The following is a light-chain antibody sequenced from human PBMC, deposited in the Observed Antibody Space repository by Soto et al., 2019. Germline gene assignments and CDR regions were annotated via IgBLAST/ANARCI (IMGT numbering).Light chain of an antibody. J-gene: IGKJ4*01. Sequence: DIVMTQSPLSLPVTPGEPASISCRSSQSLLHSNGYNCLDWYLQKPGQSPQLLIYLGSNRASGVPERFSGRGSGTDFTLKISRVEAEDVGVYYCMQVLQIPLTFGGGTKVEIK. CDR2: LGS. CDR1: QSLLHSNGYNC. CDR3: MQVLQIPLT. V-gene: IGKV2-28*01.